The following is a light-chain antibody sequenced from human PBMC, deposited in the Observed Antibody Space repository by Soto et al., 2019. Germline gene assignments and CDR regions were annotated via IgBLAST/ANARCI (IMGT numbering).Light chain of an antibody. V-gene: IGKV3D-20*01. CDR3: QQYGSSPVT. CDR2: DAS. J-gene: IGKJ4*01. CDR1: QSVSSGY. Sequence: EIVLTQSPATLSLSPGERATLSCGASQSVSSGYLAWYQQKPGLAPRVLIFDASTRATGIPDRFSGSGSGTDFTLIISRLEPEDFAVYYCQQYGSSPVTFGGGTKVEI.